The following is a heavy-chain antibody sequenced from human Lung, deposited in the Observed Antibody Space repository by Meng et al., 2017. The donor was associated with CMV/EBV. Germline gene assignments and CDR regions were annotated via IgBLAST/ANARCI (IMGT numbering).Heavy chain of an antibody. D-gene: IGHD2-2*02. CDR2: INHSGST. Sequence: LSCAVYGGSFSGYYWSWIRQPPGKGLEWIGEINHSGSTNYNPSLKSRVTISVDTSKNQLSLKLSSVTAADTAVYYCARGRGKPAAIYYYGMDVWGQGTXVTVSS. CDR1: GGSFSGYY. CDR3: ARGRGKPAAIYYYGMDV. J-gene: IGHJ6*02. V-gene: IGHV4-34*01.